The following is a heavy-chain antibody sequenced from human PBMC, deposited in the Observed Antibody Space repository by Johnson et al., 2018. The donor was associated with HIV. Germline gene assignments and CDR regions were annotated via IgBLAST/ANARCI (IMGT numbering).Heavy chain of an antibody. Sequence: QVQLVESGGGVVQPGRSLRLSCAASGFTFSSYAMHWVRQAPGKGLDWVAVLSYDGSNKYYADSVKGRFTISRDNSKNTLYLQMGSLRAEDMAVYYCARASGEWDAFDIWGQGTVVTVSS. CDR1: GFTFSSYA. D-gene: IGHD3-10*01. V-gene: IGHV3-30*14. CDR3: ARASGEWDAFDI. J-gene: IGHJ3*02. CDR2: LSYDGSNK.